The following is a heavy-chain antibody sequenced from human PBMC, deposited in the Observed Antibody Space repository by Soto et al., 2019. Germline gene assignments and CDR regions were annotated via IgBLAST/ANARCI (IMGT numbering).Heavy chain of an antibody. Sequence: SETLSLTCAVYGGSFSGYYWSWIRQPPGKGLEWIGEINHSGSTNYNPSIKSRVTISVNTSKNQFSLKLSSVTAADTAVYYCARVKPPRYCSGGSCYSYAFDISGQGTMVTVSS. J-gene: IGHJ3*02. CDR3: ARVKPPRYCSGGSCYSYAFDI. CDR1: GGSFSGYY. V-gene: IGHV4-34*01. D-gene: IGHD2-15*01. CDR2: INHSGST.